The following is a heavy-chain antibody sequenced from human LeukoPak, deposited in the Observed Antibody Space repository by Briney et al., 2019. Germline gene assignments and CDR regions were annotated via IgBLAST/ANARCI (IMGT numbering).Heavy chain of an antibody. CDR2: IYPGDSDT. CDR3: ARHPYGSGSYADY. V-gene: IGHV5-51*01. CDR1: GYTFTSYA. Sequence: KVSCKASGYTFTSYAMNWVRQAPGQGLEWMGIIYPGDSDTRYSPSFQGQVTISADKSISTAYLQWSSLKASDTAMYYCARHPYGSGSYADYWGQGTLVTVSS. D-gene: IGHD3-10*01. J-gene: IGHJ4*02.